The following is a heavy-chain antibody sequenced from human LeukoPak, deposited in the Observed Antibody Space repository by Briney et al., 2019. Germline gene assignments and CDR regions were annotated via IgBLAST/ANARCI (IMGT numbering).Heavy chain of an antibody. Sequence: GGSLRLSCAASGFSFNSYWMSWVRQAPGKGPEWVANIHLDGSEKYYVDSVKGRFTISRDNAKNSVYLEMNSLRAEDTAVYYCARRGGWYDACFDHWGRGSLVTVSS. CDR1: GFSFNSYW. V-gene: IGHV3-7*03. D-gene: IGHD6-19*01. CDR2: IHLDGSEK. J-gene: IGHJ4*02. CDR3: ARRGGWYDACFDH.